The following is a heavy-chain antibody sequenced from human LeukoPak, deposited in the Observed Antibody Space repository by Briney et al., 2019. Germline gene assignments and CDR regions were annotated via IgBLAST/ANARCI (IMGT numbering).Heavy chain of an antibody. CDR3: ATGYSSGWYLDY. Sequence: SVKVSCKASGGTFSSYAISWVRQAPGQGLEWMGGIIPIFGTANYAQKFQGRVTITADESTSTAYMELSSLRSEDTAVYYCATGYSSGWYLDYWGQGTLVTVSS. CDR1: GGTFSSYA. J-gene: IGHJ4*02. D-gene: IGHD6-19*01. V-gene: IGHV1-69*13. CDR2: IIPIFGTA.